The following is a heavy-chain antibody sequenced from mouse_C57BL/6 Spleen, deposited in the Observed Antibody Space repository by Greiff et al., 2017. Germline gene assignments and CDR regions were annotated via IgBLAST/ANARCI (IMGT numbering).Heavy chain of an antibody. CDR1: GFTFSSYG. Sequence: EVKLQESGGDLVKPGGSLKLSCAASGFTFSSYGMSWVRQTPDKRLEWVATISSGGSYTYYPDSVKGRFTISRDNAKNTLYLQMSSLKSEDTAMYYCARDQGMDYWGQGTSVTVSS. J-gene: IGHJ4*01. V-gene: IGHV5-6*01. CDR2: ISSGGSYT. CDR3: ARDQGMDY.